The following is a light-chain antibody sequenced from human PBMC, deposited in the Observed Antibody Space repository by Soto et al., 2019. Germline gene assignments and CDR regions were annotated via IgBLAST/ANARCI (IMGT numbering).Light chain of an antibody. CDR2: AAS. CDR3: QQSYSTPRT. J-gene: IGKJ2*01. V-gene: IGKV1-39*01. Sequence: DIQMTQSPSSLSASVGDRVTIACRASQSISSFLSWYQQKPGKAPKLLIYAASSLQSGVPSRCSGSGSGTDFTLTISSLQPADFANYYCQQSYSTPRTFGQGTKLEIK. CDR1: QSISSF.